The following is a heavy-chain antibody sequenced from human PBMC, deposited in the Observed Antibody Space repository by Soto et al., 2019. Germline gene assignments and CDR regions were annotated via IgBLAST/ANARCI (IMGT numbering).Heavy chain of an antibody. J-gene: IGHJ4*01. V-gene: IGHV1-18*04. D-gene: IGHD5-18*01. CDR2: ISPYNVGT. CDR1: GYIFIDYY. Sequence: GASVKVSCKASGYIFIDYYMDWVRQAPGQGLEWMGWISPYNVGTKYADKFQGRLTMSSDTSTTTAFMELRRLSSDDAAVYYCVRGGFAYGYLDYWG. CDR3: VRGGFAYGYLDY.